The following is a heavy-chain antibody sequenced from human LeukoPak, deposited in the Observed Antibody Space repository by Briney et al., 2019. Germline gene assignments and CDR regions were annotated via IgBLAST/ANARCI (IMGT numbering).Heavy chain of an antibody. D-gene: IGHD3-10*01. CDR1: GFTFSSYA. J-gene: IGHJ4*02. CDR2: ISGSGGST. CDR3: AKNDILLWFGESYFDY. V-gene: IGHV3-23*01. Sequence: GGSLRLSCAASGFTFSSYAMSWVRQAPGKGLEWVSAISGSGGSTYYADSVKGRFTISRDNSKNTLYLQMDSLRAEDTAVYYCAKNDILLWFGESYFDYWGQGTLVTVSS.